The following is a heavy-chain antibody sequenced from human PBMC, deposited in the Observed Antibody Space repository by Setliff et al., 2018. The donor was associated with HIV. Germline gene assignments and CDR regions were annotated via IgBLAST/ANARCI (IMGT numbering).Heavy chain of an antibody. D-gene: IGHD3-10*02. V-gene: IGHV4-38-2*02. CDR1: GYSSAGNLA. Sequence: PSETLSLTCTVSGYSSAGNLAWAWIRQHPKKGLEWIGSIWHAGNTLYNPSLKSRVSISLDTSMEEFGLQLSSVTAADTAVYYCVKVSRGTVVRGVILVGYFDYWGQGTLVTAPQ. CDR3: VKVSRGTVVRGVILVGYFDY. CDR2: IWHAGNT. J-gene: IGHJ4*02.